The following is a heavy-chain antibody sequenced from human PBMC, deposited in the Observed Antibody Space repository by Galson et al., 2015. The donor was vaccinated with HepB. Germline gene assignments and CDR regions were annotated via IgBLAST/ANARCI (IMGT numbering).Heavy chain of an antibody. V-gene: IGHV3-48*01. J-gene: IGHJ6*02. CDR1: GLTVSSNY. D-gene: IGHD1-7*01. CDR2: ISSSSSTI. CDR3: ARDIRDWNSGLDYYYYYGMDV. Sequence: SLRLSCAASGLTVSSNYMSWVRQAPGKGLEWVSYISSSSSTIYYADSVKGRFTISRDNAKNSLYLQMNSLRAEDTAVYYCARDIRDWNSGLDYYYYYGMDVWGQGTTVTVSS.